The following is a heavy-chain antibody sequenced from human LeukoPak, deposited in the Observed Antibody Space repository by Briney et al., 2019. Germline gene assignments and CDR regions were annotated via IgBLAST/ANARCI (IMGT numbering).Heavy chain of an antibody. CDR1: GFSFSTYA. J-gene: IGHJ4*02. D-gene: IGHD2-2*01. V-gene: IGHV3-23*01. CDR3: AKMYCSSTSCPVDY. CDR2: ISGSGGSI. Sequence: PGGSLRLSCAASGFSFSTYAMSWVRQAPGKGLEWVSAISGSGGSIYYADSVKGRFTISRDNSKNTLDLQMNSLRAEDTAVYYCAKMYCSSTSCPVDYWGQGTLVTVSS.